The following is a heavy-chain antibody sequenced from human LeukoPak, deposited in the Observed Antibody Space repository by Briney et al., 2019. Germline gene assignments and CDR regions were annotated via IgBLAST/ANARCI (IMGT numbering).Heavy chain of an antibody. CDR1: GFTFSSYA. CDR3: ARDLITVTKGFDI. V-gene: IGHV4-34*01. Sequence: GSLRLSCAASGFTFSSYAMSWIRQPPGKGLEWIGEINHSGSTNYNPSLKSRVTISVDTSKNQFSLKLSSVTAADTAVYYCARDLITVTKGFDIWGQGTMVSVSS. CDR2: INHSGST. J-gene: IGHJ3*02. D-gene: IGHD4-17*01.